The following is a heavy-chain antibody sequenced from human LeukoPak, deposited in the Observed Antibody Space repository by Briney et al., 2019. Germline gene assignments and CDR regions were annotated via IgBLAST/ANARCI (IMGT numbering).Heavy chain of an antibody. Sequence: SETLSLTCTVSGDSISGFYWNWIRQPPGKGLEWIGYIYYSGSTNYNPSLKSRVTISVDTSKNQFSLKLSSVTAADTAVYYCARDRWVQLWSDAFDIWGQGTMVTVSS. D-gene: IGHD5-18*01. CDR1: GDSISGFY. CDR2: IYYSGST. CDR3: ARDRWVQLWSDAFDI. V-gene: IGHV4-59*12. J-gene: IGHJ3*02.